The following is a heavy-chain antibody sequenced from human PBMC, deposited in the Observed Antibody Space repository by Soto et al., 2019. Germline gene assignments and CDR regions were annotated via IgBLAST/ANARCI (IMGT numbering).Heavy chain of an antibody. J-gene: IGHJ4*02. CDR3: ARGPYLGHYDSSGYRFDY. CDR2: IYYSGST. Sequence: SETLSLTCTVSGGSISSYYWSWIRQPPGKGLEWIGYIYYSGSTNYNPSLKSRVTISVDTSKNQFSLKLSSVTAADTAVYYCARGPYLGHYDSSGYRFDYWGQGTLVTVSS. CDR1: GGSISSYY. V-gene: IGHV4-59*01. D-gene: IGHD3-22*01.